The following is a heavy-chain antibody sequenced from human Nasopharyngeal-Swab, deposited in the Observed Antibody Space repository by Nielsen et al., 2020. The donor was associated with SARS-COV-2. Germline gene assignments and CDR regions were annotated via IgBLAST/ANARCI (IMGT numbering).Heavy chain of an antibody. J-gene: IGHJ3*02. CDR3: VRGEGITGTTPGAFDI. Sequence: WIRQPPGKGLEWIGEINHSGSTNYNPSLKSRVTISVDTSKNQFSLKLSSVTAADTAVYYCVRGEGITGTTPGAFDIWGQGTMVTVSS. CDR2: INHSGST. V-gene: IGHV4-34*01. D-gene: IGHD1-7*01.